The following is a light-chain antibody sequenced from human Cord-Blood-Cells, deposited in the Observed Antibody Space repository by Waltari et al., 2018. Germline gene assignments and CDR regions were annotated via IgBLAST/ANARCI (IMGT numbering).Light chain of an antibody. CDR1: SSDVGGYNS. Sequence: QSALTQPASVSGSPGQSITIACTGTSSDVGGYNSVPWYQQHPGKAPELLIYEVSNRPSGVSNRFSGSKAGNTASLTISGLQAEDEADYYCSSYTSSSTYVFGTGTKVTVL. CDR3: SSYTSSSTYV. J-gene: IGLJ1*01. CDR2: EVS. V-gene: IGLV2-14*01.